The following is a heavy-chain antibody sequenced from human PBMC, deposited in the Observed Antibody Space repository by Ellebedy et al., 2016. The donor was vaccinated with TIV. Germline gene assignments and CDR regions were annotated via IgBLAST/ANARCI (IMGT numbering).Heavy chain of an antibody. D-gene: IGHD2-2*01. CDR1: RHTFTSYDTFTSYD. CDR3: ARRVRVVVPDARGFTDV. CDR2: MNPTSGNT. V-gene: IGHV1-8*01. J-gene: IGHJ6*04. Sequence: ASVKVSXKASRHTFTSYDTFTSYDINWVRQATGQGLEWMGWMNPTSGNTGYAQKFQGRVTMTRNTSISTAYMELSSLTSEDTAVYYCARRVRVVVPDARGFTDVWGKGTTVTVSS.